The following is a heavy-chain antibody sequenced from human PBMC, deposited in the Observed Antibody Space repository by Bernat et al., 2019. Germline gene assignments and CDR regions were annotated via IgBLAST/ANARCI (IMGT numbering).Heavy chain of an antibody. D-gene: IGHD3-10*01. J-gene: IGHJ6*02. CDR3: ARHSGSGSYLSGMDV. CDR2: IYYSGST. Sequence: QLQLQESGPGLVKPSETLSLTCTVSGGSISSSSYYWGWIRHPPGKGLEWIGSIYYSGSTYYNPSLKSRVTISVDTSKNQFSLKLSSVTAADTAVYYCARHSGSGSYLSGMDVWGQGTTVTVSS. CDR1: GGSISSSSYY. V-gene: IGHV4-39*01.